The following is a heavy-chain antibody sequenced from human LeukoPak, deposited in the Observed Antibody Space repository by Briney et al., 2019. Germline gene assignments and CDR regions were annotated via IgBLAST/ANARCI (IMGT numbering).Heavy chain of an antibody. CDR2: ISCYTGNT. D-gene: IGHD1-26*01. J-gene: IGHJ6*02. V-gene: IGHV1-18*01. CDR3: ARDTRDYGMDV. CDR1: GYTFDSYG. Sequence: GASVKVSCEASGYTFDSYGISWVRQAPGQGLEWMGWISCYTGNTNHAQKFQDRVTMTMDTSTTTVYMELRSLRSDDTAVYYCARDTRDYGMDVWGQGTTVTVS.